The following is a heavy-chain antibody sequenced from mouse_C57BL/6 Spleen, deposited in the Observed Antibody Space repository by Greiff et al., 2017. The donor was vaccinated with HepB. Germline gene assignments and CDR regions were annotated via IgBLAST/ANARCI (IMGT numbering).Heavy chain of an antibody. CDR3: AKYGYDEYFDV. J-gene: IGHJ1*03. Sequence: DVMLVESGPGMVKPSQSLSLTCTVTGYSITSGYDWHWIRHFPGNKLEWMGYISYSGSTNYNPSLKSRISITHDTSKNHFFLKLNSVTTEDTATYYCAKYGYDEYFDVWGTGTTVTVSS. V-gene: IGHV3-1*01. D-gene: IGHD2-2*01. CDR2: ISYSGST. CDR1: GYSITSGYD.